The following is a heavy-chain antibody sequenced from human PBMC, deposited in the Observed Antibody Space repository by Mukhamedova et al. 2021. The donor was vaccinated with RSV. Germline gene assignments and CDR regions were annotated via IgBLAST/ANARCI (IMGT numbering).Heavy chain of an antibody. CDR3: AREARVGYSSSVGGMDV. V-gene: IGHV2-26*01. J-gene: IGHJ6*02. CDR2: IFSNDEK. Sequence: GKALEWLAHIFSNDEKSYSTSLKSRLTTSKDTSKSQVVLTMTNMDPVDTATYYCAREARVGYSSSVGGMDVWGQGTTVTVSS. D-gene: IGHD6-6*01.